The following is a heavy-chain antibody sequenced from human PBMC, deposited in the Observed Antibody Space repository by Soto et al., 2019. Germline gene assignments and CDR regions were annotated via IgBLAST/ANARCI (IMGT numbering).Heavy chain of an antibody. Sequence: SVKVSCKAFGYTFTSYYTHWVRQAPGQGLEWMGGIIPIFGTANYAQKFQGRVTITADKSTSTAYMELSSLRSEDTAVYYCATIYYYDSSGYQSYAFDIWGQGTMVTVSS. CDR3: ATIYYYDSSGYQSYAFDI. J-gene: IGHJ3*02. CDR2: IIPIFGTA. D-gene: IGHD3-22*01. CDR1: GYTFTSYY. V-gene: IGHV1-69*06.